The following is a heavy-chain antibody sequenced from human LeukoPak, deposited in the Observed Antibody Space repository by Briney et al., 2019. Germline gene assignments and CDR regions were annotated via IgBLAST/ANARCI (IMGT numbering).Heavy chain of an antibody. D-gene: IGHD6-13*01. J-gene: IGHJ6*03. CDR3: ARDHRGSSSRLYYNYYMDV. Sequence: PGGSLRLSCVASGFTFSGYWMHWVRQAPGRGLVWVSRINSDGSSTSYEDSVKGRFTISRDNAKNTLYLQMNSLRAEDTAVYYCARDHRGSSSRLYYNYYMDVWGQGTTVTVSS. CDR2: INSDGSST. V-gene: IGHV3-74*01. CDR1: GFTFSGYW.